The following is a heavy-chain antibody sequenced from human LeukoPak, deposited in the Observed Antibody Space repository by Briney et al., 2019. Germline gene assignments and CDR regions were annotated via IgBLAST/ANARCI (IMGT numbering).Heavy chain of an antibody. CDR2: IYSGGST. Sequence: PGGSLRLSCAASGFTVSSNYMSWVRQAPGKGLEWVPVIYSGGSTYYADSVKGRFTISRDNSKNTLYLQMNSLRAEDTAVYYCARDPGPYCSSTSCYAFDIWGQGTMVTVSS. D-gene: IGHD2-2*01. CDR3: ARDPGPYCSSTSCYAFDI. V-gene: IGHV3-66*01. CDR1: GFTVSSNY. J-gene: IGHJ3*02.